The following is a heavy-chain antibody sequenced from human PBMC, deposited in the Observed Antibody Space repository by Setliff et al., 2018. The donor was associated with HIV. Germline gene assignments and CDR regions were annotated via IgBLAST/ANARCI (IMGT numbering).Heavy chain of an antibody. D-gene: IGHD3-22*01. CDR1: GFSISSDYY. CDR3: ASYYGADEPSYYFDF. V-gene: IGHV4-38-2*02. CDR2: IYHSGST. Sequence: PSETLSLTCTVSGFSISSDYYGGWIRQPPGKGLEWIGSIYHSGSTYYNPSLQSRVTMAVDTSKNQFSLKLSSVTAADTAVYYCASYYGADEPSYYFDFWGQGTQVTVPQ. J-gene: IGHJ4*02.